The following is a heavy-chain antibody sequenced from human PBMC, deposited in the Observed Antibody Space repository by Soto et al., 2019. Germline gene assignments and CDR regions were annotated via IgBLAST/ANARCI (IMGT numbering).Heavy chain of an antibody. CDR1: GGFVSNRSYY. V-gene: IGHV4-61*01. Sequence: SETLSLTCAVYGGFVSNRSYYWSWIRQPPGKGLEWIGEMSHSGGTHFNPSLKSRVTISVDTSKNQFSLNIYSVTAADTALYYCARVERGTVTTVVDALDIWGPGTMVTVSS. J-gene: IGHJ3*02. CDR2: MSHSGGT. CDR3: ARVERGTVTTVVDALDI. D-gene: IGHD1-1*01.